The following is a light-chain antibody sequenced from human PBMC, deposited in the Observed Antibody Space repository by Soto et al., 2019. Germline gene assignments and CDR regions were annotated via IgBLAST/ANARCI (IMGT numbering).Light chain of an antibody. J-gene: IGKJ4*01. Sequence: VMTQSPATLSVSRGERVTLSCRANLPIDSTLAWYQQKPGQAPRLLIYGTSTRATGIPARFSGSGSGTEFTLTISSLQSEDFAVYYCQRYNNWLGTFGGGTKVEIK. CDR2: GTS. V-gene: IGKV3-15*01. CDR3: QRYNNWLGT. CDR1: LPIDST.